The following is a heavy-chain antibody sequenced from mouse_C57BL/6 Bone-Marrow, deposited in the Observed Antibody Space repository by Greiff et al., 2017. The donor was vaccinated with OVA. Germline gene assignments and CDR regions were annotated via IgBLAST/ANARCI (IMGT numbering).Heavy chain of an antibody. Sequence: QVQLQQSGPELVKPGASVKISCKASGYAFSSSWMNWVKQRPGKGLEWIGRIYPGDGDTNYNGKFKGKATLTADKSSSTAYMQLSSLTSEDSAVYFCARELLRFAYWGQGTLVTVSA. CDR3: ARELLRFAY. J-gene: IGHJ3*01. D-gene: IGHD1-1*01. CDR2: IYPGDGDT. CDR1: GYAFSSSW. V-gene: IGHV1-82*01.